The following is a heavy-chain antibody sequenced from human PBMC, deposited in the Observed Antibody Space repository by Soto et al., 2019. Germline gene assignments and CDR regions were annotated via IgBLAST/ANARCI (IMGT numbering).Heavy chain of an antibody. CDR1: GYTFTSYA. CDR3: ARDRDWNLFEY. Sequence: ASVKVSCKASGYTFTSYAIHWVRQAPGQRLEWMGWINAGNGNTEYSQKFQGRVTITRDTSASTAYMELSSLRSEDTAVYYCARDRDWNLFEYLGQGTLVTVSS. V-gene: IGHV1-3*01. D-gene: IGHD1-1*01. CDR2: INAGNGNT. J-gene: IGHJ4*02.